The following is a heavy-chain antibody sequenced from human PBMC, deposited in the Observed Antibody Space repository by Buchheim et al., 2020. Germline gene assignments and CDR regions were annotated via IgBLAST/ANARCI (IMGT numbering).Heavy chain of an antibody. Sequence: VELVQSGTEVKKPGTSVKLSCKGSGYIFTSFTMHWVRQAPGQGLEWMGWINPGSETTKYSQKFHDRITITRDIAADTAYMELSGLRAEDTAVYFCARGWFGDYWGQGTL. J-gene: IGHJ4*02. CDR1: GYIFTSFT. D-gene: IGHD3-10*01. CDR3: ARGWFGDY. V-gene: IGHV1-3*01. CDR2: INPGSETT.